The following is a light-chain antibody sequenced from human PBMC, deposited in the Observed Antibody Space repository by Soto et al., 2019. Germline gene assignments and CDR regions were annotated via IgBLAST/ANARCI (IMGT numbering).Light chain of an antibody. Sequence: EIVMTQFPVTLSVSPGERVILSCRASQSITSKLAWYQQRPGQGPRLLIYAASTRATGVPARFSGSGSGTQFTLTISSLQSEDFGTYYCQQYNTWPGTFGQGTKVDIK. CDR2: AAS. J-gene: IGKJ1*01. CDR3: QQYNTWPGT. CDR1: QSITSK. V-gene: IGKV3-15*01.